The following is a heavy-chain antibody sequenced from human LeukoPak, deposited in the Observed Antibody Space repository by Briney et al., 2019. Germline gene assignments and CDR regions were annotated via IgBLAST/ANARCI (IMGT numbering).Heavy chain of an antibody. CDR3: ARSPPPPEDIVVVPAAPYYYYYSMDV. Sequence: ASVKVSCKASGYTFTSYGISWVRQAPGQGLEWMGWISAYNGNTNYAQKLQGRVTMTTDTSTSTAYMELRSLRSDDTAVYYCARSPPPPEDIVVVPAAPYYYYYSMDVWGQGTTVTVSS. J-gene: IGHJ6*02. CDR1: GYTFTSYG. CDR2: ISAYNGNT. V-gene: IGHV1-18*01. D-gene: IGHD2-2*01.